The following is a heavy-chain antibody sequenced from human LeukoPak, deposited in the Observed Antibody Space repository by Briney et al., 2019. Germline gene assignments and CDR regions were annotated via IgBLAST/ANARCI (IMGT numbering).Heavy chain of an antibody. CDR3: AKVDNYYDSSGYYRV. Sequence: GGSLRLPCAASGFTFSSYAMSWVRQAPGKGLEWVSAISGSGGSTYYADSVKGRFTISRDNSKNTLYLQMNSLRAEDTAVYYCAKVDNYYDSSGYYRVWGQGTLVTVSS. J-gene: IGHJ4*02. D-gene: IGHD3-22*01. V-gene: IGHV3-23*01. CDR1: GFTFSSYA. CDR2: ISGSGGST.